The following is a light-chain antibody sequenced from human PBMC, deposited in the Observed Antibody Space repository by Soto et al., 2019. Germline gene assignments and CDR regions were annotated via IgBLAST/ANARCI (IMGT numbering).Light chain of an antibody. J-gene: IGKJ1*01. Sequence: DIQMTQSPSSLSASVGDRVTITCRASQSISSDLNWYQQKPGKAPKLLIYAASSLQSGVPSRFSGSGSGTDFTLTIGSLQPEDFATYYCQPSYSTPRTFGQGTKVDIK. CDR3: QPSYSTPRT. V-gene: IGKV1-39*01. CDR2: AAS. CDR1: QSISSD.